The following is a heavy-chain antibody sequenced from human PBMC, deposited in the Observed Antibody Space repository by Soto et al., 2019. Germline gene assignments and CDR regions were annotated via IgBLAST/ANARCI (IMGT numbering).Heavy chain of an antibody. D-gene: IGHD2-2*01. CDR1: GGTFSSYA. J-gene: IGHJ5*02. CDR3: ARATGSLSGYFSSTSCHRGWFDP. V-gene: IGHV1-69*13. CDR2: IIPIFVTA. Sequence: ASVKVSCKASGGTFSSYAISWVRQAPGQGLEWMGGIIPIFVTANYAQKFQGRVTITAAESTSTAYMELSSLRSEDTAVYYCARATGSLSGYFSSTSCHRGWFDPWGQGTLVTVSS.